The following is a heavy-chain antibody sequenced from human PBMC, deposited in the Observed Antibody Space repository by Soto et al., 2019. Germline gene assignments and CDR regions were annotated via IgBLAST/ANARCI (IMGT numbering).Heavy chain of an antibody. V-gene: IGHV3-23*01. CDR2: ISNRGSDT. D-gene: IGHD6-13*01. Sequence: LRLSCAGSGFTFINYAMTWVRQAPGKGLEWVSSISNRGSDTYYVDSVKGRFTISRDNSKNTLYLQMNSLRAEDTAVYYCAKDTYSSSWYFWGQGTLVTVSS. CDR1: GFTFINYA. J-gene: IGHJ4*02. CDR3: AKDTYSSSWYF.